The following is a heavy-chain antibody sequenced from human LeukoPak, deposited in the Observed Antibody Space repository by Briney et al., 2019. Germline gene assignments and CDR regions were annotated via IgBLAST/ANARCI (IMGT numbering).Heavy chain of an antibody. D-gene: IGHD3-22*01. Sequence: SETLSLTCTVSGGSISSYYWSWIRQPPGKGLEWIGYISYSGSTNYNPSLKSRVAISIDTSMNQFSLKLSSVTAADTAVYYCARLYDSSGYYYGPLDYWGQGTVVTVSS. CDR1: GGSISSYY. V-gene: IGHV4-59*08. CDR2: ISYSGST. J-gene: IGHJ4*02. CDR3: ARLYDSSGYYYGPLDY.